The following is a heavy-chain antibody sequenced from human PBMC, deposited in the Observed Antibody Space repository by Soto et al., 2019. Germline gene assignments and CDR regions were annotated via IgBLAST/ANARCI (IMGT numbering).Heavy chain of an antibody. CDR3: ARWDIVATIGVYYYYGMDV. CDR1: GGPFSGYY. D-gene: IGHD5-12*01. J-gene: IGHJ6*02. Sequence: SETLSLTCAVYGGPFSGYYWSWIRQPPGKGLEWIGEINHSGSTNYNPSLKSRVTISVDTSKNQFSLKLSSVTAADTAVYYCARWDIVATIGVYYYYGMDVWGQGTTVTVSS. V-gene: IGHV4-34*01. CDR2: INHSGST.